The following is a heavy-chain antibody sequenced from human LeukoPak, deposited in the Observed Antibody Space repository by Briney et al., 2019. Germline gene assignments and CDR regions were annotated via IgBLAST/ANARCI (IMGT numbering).Heavy chain of an antibody. CDR3: ARVGGPGYSSGWYGY. V-gene: IGHV1-2*02. Sequence: ASVKVSCKASGYTFTGYYMHWVRQAPGQGLEWMGWINPNSGGTNYAQKFQGRVTMTRDTSISTAYMELSRLRSDDTAVYYCARVGGPGYSSGWYGYWGREPWSPSPQ. J-gene: IGHJ4*02. CDR2: INPNSGGT. CDR1: GYTFTGYY. D-gene: IGHD6-19*01.